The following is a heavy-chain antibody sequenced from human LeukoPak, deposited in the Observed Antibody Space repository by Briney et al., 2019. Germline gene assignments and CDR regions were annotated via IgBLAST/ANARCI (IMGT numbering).Heavy chain of an antibody. Sequence: ASVKVSCKASGYTFTSYGISWVRQAPGQGLEWMGWISAYNGNTNYAQKLQGRVTMTTDTSTSTDYMELRSLRSDDTAVYYCARNDEGGTYYYDSSGYYYWGQGTLVTVSS. CDR2: ISAYNGNT. V-gene: IGHV1-18*01. J-gene: IGHJ4*02. CDR3: ARNDEGGTYYYDSSGYYY. CDR1: GYTFTSYG. D-gene: IGHD3-22*01.